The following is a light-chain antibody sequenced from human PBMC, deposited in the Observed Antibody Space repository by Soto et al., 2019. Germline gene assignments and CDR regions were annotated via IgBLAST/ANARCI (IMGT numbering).Light chain of an antibody. V-gene: IGLV2-14*03. CDR2: DVS. CDR1: SSDVGGYNY. CDR3: SSYTSSRTVV. J-gene: IGLJ2*01. Sequence: QSALTQPASVSGSPGQSITISCTGTSSDVGGYNYVSWYQQHPGKAPKLMIYDVSNRPSGVSNRFSGSKSVNTASLTISGLQAEDEADYYCSSYTSSRTVVFGGVTKLTVL.